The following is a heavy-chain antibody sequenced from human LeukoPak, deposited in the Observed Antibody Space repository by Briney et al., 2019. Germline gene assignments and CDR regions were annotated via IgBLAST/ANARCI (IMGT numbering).Heavy chain of an antibody. J-gene: IGHJ5*02. CDR2: IYYSGST. CDR3: ARRGYCSSTSCYEYWFDP. CDR1: GRSISSSSYY. V-gene: IGHV4-39*01. D-gene: IGHD2-2*01. Sequence: SETLSLTCTVSGRSISSSSYYWGWIRQPPGKELERIGIIYYSGSTYYNPSLKSRLTISVDTSKNQFSLKLSSVTATDTAVYYCARRGYCSSTSCYEYWFDPWGQGTLVTVSS.